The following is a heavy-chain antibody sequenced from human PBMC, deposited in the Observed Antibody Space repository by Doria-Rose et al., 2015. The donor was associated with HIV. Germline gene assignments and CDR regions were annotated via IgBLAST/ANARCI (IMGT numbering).Heavy chain of an antibody. CDR1: GFTFSSYG. D-gene: IGHD1-26*01. J-gene: IGHJ3*02. V-gene: IGHV3-30*02. CDR2: IRNDESNK. CDR3: VKDSKRELLQGKDAFDI. Sequence: QVQLVQSGGGVVQPGGSLRLSCAASGFTFSSYGMHWVRQAPGKGLEWVAFIRNDESNKYFMDSVKGRFTISRDNSKDMLDLQMNSLRVEDTAIYYCVKDSKRELLQGKDAFDIWGQGTMVTVSS.